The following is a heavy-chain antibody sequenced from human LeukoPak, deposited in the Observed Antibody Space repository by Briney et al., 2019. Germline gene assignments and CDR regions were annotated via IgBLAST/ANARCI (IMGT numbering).Heavy chain of an antibody. Sequence: QSGGSLRLSYAASGFTFSGYSLTWVRQAPGRGLEWVASIKQDGSEKSYVDSVKGRFTISRDNAKNSLYLQMNSLAAEDTAVYYCASGGGSGTYIPYYYYVMDVWGQGTTVTVSS. CDR2: IKQDGSEK. J-gene: IGHJ6*02. CDR3: ASGGGSGTYIPYYYYVMDV. V-gene: IGHV3-7*01. D-gene: IGHD3-10*01. CDR1: GFTFSGYS.